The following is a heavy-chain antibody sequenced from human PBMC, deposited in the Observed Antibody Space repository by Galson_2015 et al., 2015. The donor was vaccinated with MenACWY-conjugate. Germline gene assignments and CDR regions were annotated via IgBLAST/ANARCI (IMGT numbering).Heavy chain of an antibody. J-gene: IGHJ4*02. CDR2: INAGNGNT. CDR1: GYTFTSYA. Sequence: SVKVSCKASGYTFTSYAMHWVRQAPGQRLEWMGWINAGNGNTKYSQKFQGRVTITRDTSASTAYMELSSLRSEDTAVYYCARWVKSQWLVQDYFDYWGQGTLVTVSS. CDR3: ARWVKSQWLVQDYFDY. V-gene: IGHV1-3*01. D-gene: IGHD6-19*01.